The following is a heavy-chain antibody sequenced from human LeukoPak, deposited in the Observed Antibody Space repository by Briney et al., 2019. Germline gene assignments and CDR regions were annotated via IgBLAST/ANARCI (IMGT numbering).Heavy chain of an antibody. CDR3: ARVGRVFGAFDI. CDR2: ISSSSSYI. D-gene: IGHD3-10*01. J-gene: IGHJ3*02. CDR1: GFTFSSYS. Sequence: GGSLRLXCAASGFTFSSYSMNWVRQAPGKGLEWVSSISSSSSYIYYADSVNGRLTISRDNAKNSLYLQMNSLRAEDTAVYYCARVGRVFGAFDIWGQGTMVTVSS. V-gene: IGHV3-21*01.